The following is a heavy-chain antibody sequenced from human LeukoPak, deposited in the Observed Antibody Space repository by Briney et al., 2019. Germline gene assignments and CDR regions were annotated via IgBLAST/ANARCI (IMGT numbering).Heavy chain of an antibody. D-gene: IGHD3-10*01. CDR1: AFTFSGYW. J-gene: IGHJ4*02. V-gene: IGHV3-23*01. CDR2: ISGSGGDT. Sequence: PGGSLRLSCAASAFTFSGYWMNWVRQAPGKGLEWVSTISGSGGDTYYADSVKGRFTISRDNSKNTLYMQMNSLRAEDTAVYYCAKERGLNWGQGTLVTVSS. CDR3: AKERGLN.